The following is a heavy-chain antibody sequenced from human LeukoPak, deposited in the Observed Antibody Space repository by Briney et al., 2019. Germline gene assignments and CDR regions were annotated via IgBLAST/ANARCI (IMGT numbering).Heavy chain of an antibody. Sequence: GGSLRLSCAASGFTFDDYAMHWVRQAPGKGLEWVSGISWNSGSIGYADSMKGRFTISRDNAKNSLYLQMNSLRAEDTALYYCAKAGSVSIAATPKYFDYWGQGTLVTVSS. CDR1: GFTFDDYA. CDR2: ISWNSGSI. V-gene: IGHV3-9*01. D-gene: IGHD2-15*01. CDR3: AKAGSVSIAATPKYFDY. J-gene: IGHJ4*02.